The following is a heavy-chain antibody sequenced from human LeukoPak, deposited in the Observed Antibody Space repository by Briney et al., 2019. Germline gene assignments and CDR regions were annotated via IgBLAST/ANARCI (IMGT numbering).Heavy chain of an antibody. V-gene: IGHV5-51*01. J-gene: IGHJ6*03. Sequence: GESLKISCKGSEYTFTSYWIGWVRQMPGKGLEWMGIIYPGDSDTRYSPSFQGQVTISADKSISTAYLQWSSLKASDTAMYYCARHSGSPARHYYYYYMDVWGKGTTVTVSS. D-gene: IGHD6-6*01. CDR1: EYTFTSYW. CDR3: ARHSGSPARHYYYYYMDV. CDR2: IYPGDSDT.